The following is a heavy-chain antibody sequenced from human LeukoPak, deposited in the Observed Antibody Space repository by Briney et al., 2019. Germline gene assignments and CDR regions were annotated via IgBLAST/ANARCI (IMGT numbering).Heavy chain of an antibody. CDR1: GFTFSSYS. D-gene: IGHD3-22*01. CDR2: ISSSSSYI. V-gene: IGHV3-21*01. CDR3: ARLYYYDSSGYYYWDY. Sequence: PGGSLRLSCAASGFTFSSYSMNWVRQAPGKGLEWVSSISSSSSYIYYADSVKGRFTISRDNAKNSLYLQMNSLRDEDTAVYYCARLYYYDSSGYYYWDYWGQGTLVTVSS. J-gene: IGHJ4*02.